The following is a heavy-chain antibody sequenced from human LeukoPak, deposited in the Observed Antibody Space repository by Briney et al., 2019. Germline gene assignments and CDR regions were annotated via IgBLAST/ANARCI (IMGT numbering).Heavy chain of an antibody. Sequence: PGRSLRLSCAASGFTFSSYGMHWVRQAPGKGLEWVAVIWYDGSNKYYADSVKGRFTISRDNYKNTLYLQMNSLRAEDTAVYYCARGQNRDSSGWNEIFDYWGQGTLVTVSS. CDR3: ARGQNRDSSGWNEIFDY. CDR2: IWYDGSNK. V-gene: IGHV3-33*01. D-gene: IGHD6-19*01. CDR1: GFTFSSYG. J-gene: IGHJ4*02.